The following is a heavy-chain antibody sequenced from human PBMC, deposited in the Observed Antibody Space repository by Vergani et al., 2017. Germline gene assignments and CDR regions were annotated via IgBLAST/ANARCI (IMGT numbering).Heavy chain of an antibody. Sequence: QVQLVQSGAEVRKPGASVRVSCKASGYIFTDYYIHWVRQAPGQAFEWMGILNPTTGHTTSAQKFMGRVDMTRDPSTDTSTRTVQMTLSSLRSEDTAVYYCARSIGYCAGATCRAYYFDHWGQGTRVTVSS. CDR3: ARSIGYCAGATCRAYYFDH. CDR2: LNPTTGHT. CDR1: GYIFTDYY. J-gene: IGHJ5*02. D-gene: IGHD2-21*01. V-gene: IGHV1-46*01.